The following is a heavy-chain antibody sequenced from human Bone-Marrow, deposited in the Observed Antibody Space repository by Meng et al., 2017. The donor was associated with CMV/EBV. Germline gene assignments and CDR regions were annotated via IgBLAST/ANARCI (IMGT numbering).Heavy chain of an antibody. CDR3: ARGGGSYSGDY. V-gene: IGHV3-48*04. D-gene: IGHD1-26*01. CDR2: ISSSSSTI. J-gene: IGHJ4*02. Sequence: GESLKISCAASGFTFSSYTMNWVRQAPGKGLEWISYISSSSSTIYYADSVKGRFTISRDNAKNSLYLQMNSLRADDTAVYYCARGGGSYSGDYWGQGILVTSPQ. CDR1: GFTFSSYT.